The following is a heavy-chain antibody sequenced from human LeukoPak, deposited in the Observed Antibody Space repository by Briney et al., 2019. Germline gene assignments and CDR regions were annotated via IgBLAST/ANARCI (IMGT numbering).Heavy chain of an antibody. Sequence: GGSLRLSCAASGFTVSSNYMSWIRQAPGKGLEWVSYISSSGSTIYYADSVKGRFTISRDNAKNSLYLQMNSLRAEDTAVYYCASATARDDYWGQGTLVTVSS. CDR3: ASATARDDY. D-gene: IGHD6-6*01. CDR1: GFTVSSNY. V-gene: IGHV3-11*01. J-gene: IGHJ4*02. CDR2: ISSSGSTI.